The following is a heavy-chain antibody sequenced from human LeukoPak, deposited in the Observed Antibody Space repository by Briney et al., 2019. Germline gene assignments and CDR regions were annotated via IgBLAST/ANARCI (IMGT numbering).Heavy chain of an antibody. CDR2: INHSGST. J-gene: IGHJ6*03. CDR1: GGSFSGYY. D-gene: IGHD3-3*01. Sequence: SETLSLTCAVYGGSFSGYYWSWIRQPPGKGLEWIGEINHSGSTNYNPSLKSRVTISVDTSKNQFSLKLSSVTAADTAVYYCARGLSYYDSWSGRDYYYYYYLDVWGKGTTVTVSS. V-gene: IGHV4-34*01. CDR3: ARGLSYYDSWSGRDYYYYYYLDV.